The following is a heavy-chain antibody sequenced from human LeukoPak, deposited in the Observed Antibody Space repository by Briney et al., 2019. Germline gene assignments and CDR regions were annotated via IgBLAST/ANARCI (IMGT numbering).Heavy chain of an antibody. Sequence: GGSPRLSCAASGFTLSSNYMSWVRQAPGQGLEWVSVIYSGGSTYYADSVTGRFTISRDNSKNTLYLQMNSLRAEDTAVYYCARGNPTYFDYWGQGTLVTVSS. CDR2: IYSGGST. D-gene: IGHD1-14*01. CDR3: ARGNPTYFDY. CDR1: GFTLSSNY. J-gene: IGHJ4*02. V-gene: IGHV3-66*01.